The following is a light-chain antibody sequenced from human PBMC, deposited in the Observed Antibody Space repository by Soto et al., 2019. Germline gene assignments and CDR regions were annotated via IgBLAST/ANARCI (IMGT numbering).Light chain of an antibody. CDR3: QQYNDYPLT. Sequence: DIQMTQSPSTLSASVGDRVTITCRASQSISDWLAWYQQKPGKAPNLLIYAASSLESGVPSRFSGSGSGTEFTLAISSLQPDDFATYYCQQYNDYPLTFGQGTKVEIK. J-gene: IGKJ1*01. CDR1: QSISDW. CDR2: AAS. V-gene: IGKV1-5*01.